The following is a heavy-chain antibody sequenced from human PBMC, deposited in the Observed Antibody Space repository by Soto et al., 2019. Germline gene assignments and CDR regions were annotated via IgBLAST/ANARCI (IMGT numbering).Heavy chain of an antibody. D-gene: IGHD3-9*01. V-gene: IGHV3-30-3*01. CDR3: ARGGSALRYFDWLRAYYYGMDV. Sequence: GWSLRLSCAASVFTFITYAMHWVRQAPGKGLEWVAVISYDGSNKYYADSVKGRFTISRDNSKNTLYLQMNSLRAEDTAVYYCARGGSALRYFDWLRAYYYGMDVWGQGTTVTVSS. J-gene: IGHJ6*02. CDR2: ISYDGSNK. CDR1: VFTFITYA.